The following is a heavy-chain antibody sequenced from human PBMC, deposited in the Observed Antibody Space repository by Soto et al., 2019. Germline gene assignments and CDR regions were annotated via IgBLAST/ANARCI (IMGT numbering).Heavy chain of an antibody. Sequence: SSETLSLTCTVSGGSISSGDYYWSWIRQPPGKGLEWIGYIYYSGSTYYNPSLKSRVTISVDTSKNQFSLKLSSVTAADTAVYYCARGSEYSSSLFDYWGQGTLVTVSS. CDR2: IYYSGST. J-gene: IGHJ4*02. CDR1: GGSISSGDYY. V-gene: IGHV4-30-4*01. CDR3: ARGSEYSSSLFDY. D-gene: IGHD6-6*01.